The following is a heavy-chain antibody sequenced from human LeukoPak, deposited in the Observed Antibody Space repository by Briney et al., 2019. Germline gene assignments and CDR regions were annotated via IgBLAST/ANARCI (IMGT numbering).Heavy chain of an antibody. D-gene: IGHD3-22*01. V-gene: IGHV1-2*04. CDR1: GYTFTGYY. CDR3: ARDTMAQADYYDSSGYYDY. J-gene: IGHJ4*02. CDR2: INPNSGGT. Sequence: ASVKVSCKASGYTFTGYYMHWVRQAPGQGLEWMGWINPNSGGTNYAQKFQGWVTMTRDTSISTAYMELSRLRSDDTAVYYCARDTMAQADYYDSSGYYDYWGQGTLVTVSS.